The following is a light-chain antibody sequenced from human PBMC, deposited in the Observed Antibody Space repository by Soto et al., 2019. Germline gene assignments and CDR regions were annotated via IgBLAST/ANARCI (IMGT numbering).Light chain of an antibody. V-gene: IGKV1-33*01. CDR1: QDISNY. Sequence: DIQMTQSTSSLSASVGDRVTITCQASQDISNYLNSYQQKPGKAPKLLIYDASNLETGVPSRFSRSGSGTDFTFTISSLQPEDIATYYCQQYDNPPYTFCHGTKLESK. CDR3: QQYDNPPYT. J-gene: IGKJ2*01. CDR2: DAS.